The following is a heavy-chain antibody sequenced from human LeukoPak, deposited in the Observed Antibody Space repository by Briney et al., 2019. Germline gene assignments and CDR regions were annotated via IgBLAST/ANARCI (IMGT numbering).Heavy chain of an antibody. J-gene: IGHJ5*02. V-gene: IGHV1-18*01. D-gene: IGHD3-10*01. Sequence: GASVKVSCKASGYTFTSYGINWVRQAPGQGLEWMGWINTYNANTNYAQRLQGRVTMTTDTSTSTAYMELSRLRSDDTAVYYCARARYYYGSGSYYWFDPWGQGTLVTVSS. CDR3: ARARYYYGSGSYYWFDP. CDR2: INTYNANT. CDR1: GYTFTSYG.